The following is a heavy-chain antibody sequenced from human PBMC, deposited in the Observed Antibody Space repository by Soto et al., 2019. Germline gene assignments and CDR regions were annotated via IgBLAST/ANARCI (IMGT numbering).Heavy chain of an antibody. CDR2: IYSGGST. V-gene: IGHV3-53*01. D-gene: IGHD6-19*01. Sequence: GGSLRLSXAASGFTVSSNYMSWVRQAPGKGLEWVSVIYSGGSTYYADSVKGRFTISRDNSKNTLYLQMNSLRAEDTAVYYCARGGSSGWYRYFDYWGQGTLVTVSS. J-gene: IGHJ4*02. CDR3: ARGGSSGWYRYFDY. CDR1: GFTVSSNY.